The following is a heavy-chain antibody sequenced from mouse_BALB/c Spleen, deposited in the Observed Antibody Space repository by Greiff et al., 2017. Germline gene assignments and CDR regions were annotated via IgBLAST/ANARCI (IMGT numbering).Heavy chain of an antibody. V-gene: IGHV5-17*02. CDR1: GFTFSSFG. J-gene: IGHJ4*01. Sequence: EVMLVESGGGLVQPGGSRKLSCAASGFTFSSFGMHWVRQAPEKGLEWVAYISSGSSTIYYADTVKGRFTISRDNPKNTLFLQMTSLRSEDTAMYYCARSDYYGTPYYAMDYWGQGTSVTVSS. CDR2: ISSGSSTI. D-gene: IGHD1-1*01. CDR3: ARSDYYGTPYYAMDY.